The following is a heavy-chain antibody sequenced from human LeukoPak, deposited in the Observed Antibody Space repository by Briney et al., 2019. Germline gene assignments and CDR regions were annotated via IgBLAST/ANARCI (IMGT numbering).Heavy chain of an antibody. V-gene: IGHV1-46*01. CDR3: ARSLNTRLIDY. D-gene: IGHD2-2*01. CDR1: GYTFTSYY. Sequence: ASVKVSCKASGYTFTSYYMHWVRQAPGQGLEWMGIINPSGGSTSYAQHLQGRVTMTTDTSTSTAYLELRSLRSDDTAVYYCARSLNTRLIDYWGQGTLVTVSS. CDR2: INPSGGST. J-gene: IGHJ4*02.